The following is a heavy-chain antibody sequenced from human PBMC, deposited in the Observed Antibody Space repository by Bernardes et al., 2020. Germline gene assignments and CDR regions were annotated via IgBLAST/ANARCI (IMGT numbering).Heavy chain of an antibody. CDR1: GYSFTSYW. V-gene: IGHV5-10-1*01. CDR3: ARQYGSGSYYDY. J-gene: IGHJ4*02. Sequence: GESLKSSCKGSGYSFTSYWISWVRKMPGKGLEWMGRIDPSDSYTNYSPSFQGHVTISADKSISTAYLQWSSLKASDTAMYYCARQYGSGSYYDYWGQGTLVTVSS. D-gene: IGHD3-10*01. CDR2: IDPSDSYT.